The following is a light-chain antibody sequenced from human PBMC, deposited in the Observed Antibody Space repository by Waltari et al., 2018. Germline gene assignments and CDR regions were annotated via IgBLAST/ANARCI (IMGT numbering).Light chain of an antibody. CDR2: VKSDGSH. V-gene: IGLV4-69*01. Sequence: QVVLTQSPSASASLGASVKLTCTLSSGHSSYAIAWHQQQPEKGPRYLMKVKSDGSHSKGDGIPDRFSGSSSGAEHFLTVSSLQSEDEADYYCQTCGTGYWVFGGGTKLTVL. J-gene: IGLJ3*02. CDR3: QTCGTGYWV. CDR1: SGHSSYA.